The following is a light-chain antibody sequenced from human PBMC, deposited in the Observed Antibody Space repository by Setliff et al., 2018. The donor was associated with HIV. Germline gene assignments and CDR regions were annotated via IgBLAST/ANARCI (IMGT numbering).Light chain of an antibody. V-gene: IGLV7-46*01. CDR2: DTS. J-gene: IGLJ3*02. CDR1: TGAVTSGHY. Sequence: QAVVTQEPSLTVSPGGTVTLTCGSSTGAVTSGHYPYWFQQKPGQAPRTLIYDTSNKHTWTPARFSGSLLGGKAALTLSGAQPEDEADYYFLLSYSGNGVFGGGTKGTV. CDR3: LLSYSGNGV.